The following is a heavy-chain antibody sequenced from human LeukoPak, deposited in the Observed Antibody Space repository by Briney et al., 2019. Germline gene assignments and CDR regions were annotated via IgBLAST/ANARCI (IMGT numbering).Heavy chain of an antibody. D-gene: IGHD3-16*02. CDR3: AREFHRDYYMDV. V-gene: IGHV3-11*04. Sequence: GGSLRLSCAASGFTFSDYYMSWIRQAPGKGLEWVSYISSSGSTVYYADSVKGRFTISRDNAKNSLYLQMNSLRAEDTAVYYCAREFHRDYYMDVWGKGTTVTVPS. J-gene: IGHJ6*03. CDR1: GFTFSDYY. CDR2: ISSSGSTV.